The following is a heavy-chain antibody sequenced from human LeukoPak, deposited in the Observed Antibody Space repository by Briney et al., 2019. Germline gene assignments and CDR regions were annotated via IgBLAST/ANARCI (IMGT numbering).Heavy chain of an antibody. V-gene: IGHV4-59*01. D-gene: IGHD4-17*01. CDR1: GGSISSYY. Sequence: PSETLSLTCTVSGGSISSYYWSWIRQPPGKGLEWIGYIYYSGSTNYNPSLKSRVTISVDTSKNQFSLKLSSVTAADTAVYYCARETGDYPLFDYWGQGTLVTVSS. J-gene: IGHJ4*02. CDR2: IYYSGST. CDR3: ARETGDYPLFDY.